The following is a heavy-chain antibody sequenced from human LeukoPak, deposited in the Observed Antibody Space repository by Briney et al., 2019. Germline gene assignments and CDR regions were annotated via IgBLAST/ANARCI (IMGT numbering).Heavy chain of an antibody. Sequence: GGSLGLSCAASGFTFSSYSMNWVRQAPGKGLEWVSSISSSSSYIYYADSVKGRFTISRDNAKNSLYLQMNSLRAEDTAVYYCARDMDSSGWYPYYYYGMDVWGQGTTVTVSS. D-gene: IGHD6-19*01. CDR2: ISSSSSYI. CDR1: GFTFSSYS. V-gene: IGHV3-21*01. J-gene: IGHJ6*02. CDR3: ARDMDSSGWYPYYYYGMDV.